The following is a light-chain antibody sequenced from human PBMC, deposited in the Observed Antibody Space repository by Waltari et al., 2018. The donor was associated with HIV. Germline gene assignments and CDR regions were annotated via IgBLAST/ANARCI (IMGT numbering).Light chain of an antibody. CDR3: QQAKRYPPLT. CDR1: QGLTSW. CDR2: AAS. Sequence: DIQVTQSPSSVSASVGARVTITCRASQGLTSWLAWYQQKLGEAPKLLIYAASTLQNGVPSRFSGSGSGTNFSLTISSLQPEDFATYYCQQAKRYPPLTFGGGTKVEIK. J-gene: IGKJ4*01. V-gene: IGKV1-12*01.